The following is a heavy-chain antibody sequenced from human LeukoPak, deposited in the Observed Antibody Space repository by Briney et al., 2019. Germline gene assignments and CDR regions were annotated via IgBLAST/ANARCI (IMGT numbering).Heavy chain of an antibody. V-gene: IGHV3-53*01. J-gene: IGHJ4*02. Sequence: GGSLRLSCAASGITVSSRYMSWVRQAPGKGLEWVSVIYSGGSTYYADSVKGRFTISRGNSKNTLYLQMNSLRAEDTAVYYCAKDSGYDFWSGYLIFDYWGQGTLVTVSS. CDR2: IYSGGST. D-gene: IGHD3-3*01. CDR3: AKDSGYDFWSGYLIFDY. CDR1: GITVSSRY.